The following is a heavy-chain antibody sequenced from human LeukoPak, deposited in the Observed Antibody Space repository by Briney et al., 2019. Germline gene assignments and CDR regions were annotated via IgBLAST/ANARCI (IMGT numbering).Heavy chain of an antibody. CDR1: GGSINSYY. V-gene: IGHV4-59*01. CDR3: AREGGLYDSSGPFWD. Sequence: SETLSLTCTVSGGSINSYYWSWIRQPPGKGLEWIGYMYYSGSTNYNPSLKSRVTISIDTSKNEFSLKLSSVTAADTAVYYCAREGGLYDSSGPFWDWGQGTLVTVSS. CDR2: MYYSGST. J-gene: IGHJ1*01. D-gene: IGHD3-22*01.